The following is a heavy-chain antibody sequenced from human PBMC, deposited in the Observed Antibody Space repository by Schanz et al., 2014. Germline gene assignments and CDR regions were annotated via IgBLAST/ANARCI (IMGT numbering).Heavy chain of an antibody. V-gene: IGHV1-2*06. CDR2: INPNSGGT. J-gene: IGHJ5*02. CDR1: GYTFTDYH. D-gene: IGHD3-10*01. CDR3: AREGTVIRGLSGWFDP. Sequence: QVRLVQSGAELKMPGATVKVSCETSGYTFTDYHIHWVRQAPGQGLEYMGRINPNSGGTNFAQKFQGRVTMTRDTSISTVYMELSRLRSDDTAVYYCAREGTVIRGLSGWFDPWGQGIQVTVSP.